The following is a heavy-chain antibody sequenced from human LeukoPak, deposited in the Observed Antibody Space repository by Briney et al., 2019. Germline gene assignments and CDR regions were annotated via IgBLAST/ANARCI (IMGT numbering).Heavy chain of an antibody. Sequence: GGSLRLSCAVSGFTFSNYWMSWVRQAPGKGLEWVANIKQDGSEKYYVDSVKGRFTISRDNAKNSLYLQMNSLRAEDTAVYYCARNGGFDFWSGYSLYYYYYMDVWGKGTTVTVSS. V-gene: IGHV3-7*01. CDR3: ARNGGFDFWSGYSLYYYYYMDV. CDR2: IKQDGSEK. J-gene: IGHJ6*03. CDR1: GFTFSNYW. D-gene: IGHD3-3*01.